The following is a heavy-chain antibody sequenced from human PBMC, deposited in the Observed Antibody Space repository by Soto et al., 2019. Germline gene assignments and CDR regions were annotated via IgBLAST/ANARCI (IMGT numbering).Heavy chain of an antibody. V-gene: IGHV4-30-4*01. CDR2: IYYSGST. J-gene: IGHJ4*02. Sequence: SETLSLTCTVSGGSIRSGDYYWSWIRQPPGKGLESIGYIYYSGSTYYNPSLRSRVTISVDTSKNQFSLKLTSVTAVDTAVYYCSRREIQGPIDYWGQGTLVTVSS. CDR1: GGSIRSGDYY. D-gene: IGHD1-26*01. CDR3: SRREIQGPIDY.